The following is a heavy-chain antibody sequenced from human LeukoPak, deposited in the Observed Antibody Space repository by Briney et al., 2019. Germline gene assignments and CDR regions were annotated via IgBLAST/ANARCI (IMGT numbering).Heavy chain of an antibody. D-gene: IGHD6-6*01. CDR2: INPNTGGT. CDR1: GHTFIAYY. V-gene: IGHV1-2*02. J-gene: IGHJ3*02. CDR3: ARDPPSYSSSSRSHTFDI. Sequence: ASVKVSCKASGHTFIAYYMHWVRQAPGQGLEWMGWINPNTGGTQFAQKFQGRVTMTRDTSIDTAYMELSSLRSDDTAVYYCARDPPSYSSSSRSHTFDIWGQGTMVTVSS.